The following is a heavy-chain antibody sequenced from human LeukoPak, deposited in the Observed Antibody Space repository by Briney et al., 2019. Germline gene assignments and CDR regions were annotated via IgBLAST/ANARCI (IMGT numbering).Heavy chain of an antibody. CDR1: GFTFSSYS. D-gene: IGHD2-21*02. J-gene: IGHJ6*02. V-gene: IGHV3-23*01. Sequence: GGSLRLSCAASGFTFSSYSMNWVRQAPGKGLEWVSAISSSGGTTCYADSVKGRFTISRDNSRNTLYLQMNSLRVADTAVYFCTKVRLSNLYYYYGMDVWGQGTTVTVSS. CDR3: TKVRLSNLYYYYGMDV. CDR2: ISSSGGTT.